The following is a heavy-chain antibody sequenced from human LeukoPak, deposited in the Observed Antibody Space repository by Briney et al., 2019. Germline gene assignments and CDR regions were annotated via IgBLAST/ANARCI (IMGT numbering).Heavy chain of an antibody. CDR1: GFTFSSYE. V-gene: IGHV3-48*03. Sequence: GGSLRLSCAASGFTFSSYEMNWVRQAPGKGLEWVSYISSGSSSIFYADSVKGRFTISRDNAKNSLYLQMNSLRVEDTAVYYYARGGIAARFAYWGQGTLVTVSS. D-gene: IGHD6-6*01. J-gene: IGHJ4*02. CDR3: ARGGIAARFAY. CDR2: ISSGSSSI.